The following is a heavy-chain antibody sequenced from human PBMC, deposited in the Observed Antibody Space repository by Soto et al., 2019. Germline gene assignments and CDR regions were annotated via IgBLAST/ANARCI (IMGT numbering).Heavy chain of an antibody. CDR3: ASGFPYKEYSSSSDIYYYYMDV. Sequence: ASVKVSCKASGYTFTSYYMHWVRQAPGQGLEWMGIINPSGGSTSYAQKFQGRVTMTRDTSTSTVYMELSSLRSEDTAVYYCASGFPYKEYSSSSDIYYYYMDVWGKGTTVTVSS. D-gene: IGHD6-6*01. CDR1: GYTFTSYY. J-gene: IGHJ6*03. CDR2: INPSGGST. V-gene: IGHV1-46*03.